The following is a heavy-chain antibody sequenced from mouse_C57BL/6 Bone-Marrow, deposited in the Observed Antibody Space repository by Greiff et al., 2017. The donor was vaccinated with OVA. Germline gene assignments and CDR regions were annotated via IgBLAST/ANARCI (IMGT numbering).Heavy chain of an antibody. Sequence: EVKVVESGGDLVKPGGSLKLSCAASGFTFSSYGMSWVRQTPDKRLEWVATISSGGSYTYYPDSVKGRFTISRDNAKNTLYLQMSSLKSEDTAMYYCARQGYYSNRFAYWGQGTLVTVSA. V-gene: IGHV5-6*01. D-gene: IGHD2-5*01. J-gene: IGHJ3*01. CDR2: ISSGGSYT. CDR1: GFTFSSYG. CDR3: ARQGYYSNRFAY.